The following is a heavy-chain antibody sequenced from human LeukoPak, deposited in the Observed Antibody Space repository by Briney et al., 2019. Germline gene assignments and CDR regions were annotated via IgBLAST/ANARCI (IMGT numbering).Heavy chain of an antibody. CDR2: INWDGGTT. D-gene: IGHD3-22*01. CDR1: GFIIKEST. V-gene: IGHV3-43*01. Sequence: GGSLRLSCAASGFIIKESTMHWVRQAPGKGLEWVSLINWDGGTTRYADSVNGRFAISRDNGKNSLSLQMNSLRVEDTALYYCATGDVDSPMNFYHWGQGTVVTVSS. CDR3: ATGDVDSPMNFYH. J-gene: IGHJ4*02.